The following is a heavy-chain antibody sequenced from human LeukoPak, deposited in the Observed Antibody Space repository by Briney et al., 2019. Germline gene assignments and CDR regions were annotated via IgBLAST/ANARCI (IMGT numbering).Heavy chain of an antibody. Sequence: GGTLRLSCAASGFTFNTYGMSWVRQAPGKGLEWVAVVSGSGGSTYYADSVKGRFTISRDNSKNTLYLQMNSLRAEDTAVYYCAKGSTYYYGSGSFYYMDGWGKGTTVTVSS. CDR3: AKGSTYYYGSGSFYYMDG. CDR1: GFTFNTYG. J-gene: IGHJ6*03. D-gene: IGHD3-10*01. CDR2: VSGSGGST. V-gene: IGHV3-23*01.